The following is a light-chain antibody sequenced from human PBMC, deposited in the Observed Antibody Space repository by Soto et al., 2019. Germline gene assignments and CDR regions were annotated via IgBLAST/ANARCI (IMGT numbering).Light chain of an antibody. Sequence: QSALTQPTSVSGSPGQSITISCTGTSSDVGGYNYVSWYQQHPGKAPKIMIYDVSNRPSGVSNRFSGSKSGNTASLTISGLQAEDEADYYCSSYTRSSFDVFGTGTKVTVL. CDR3: SSYTRSSFDV. V-gene: IGLV2-14*01. CDR2: DVS. CDR1: SSDVGGYNY. J-gene: IGLJ1*01.